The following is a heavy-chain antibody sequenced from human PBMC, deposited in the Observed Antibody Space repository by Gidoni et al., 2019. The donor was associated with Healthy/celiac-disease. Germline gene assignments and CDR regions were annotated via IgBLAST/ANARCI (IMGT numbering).Heavy chain of an antibody. CDR3: ARIHNYRLMRGDAFDI. CDR1: GFPPSTSGMC. D-gene: IGHD1-20*01. J-gene: IGHJ3*02. Sequence: QVTLRESGPALVKPTQTLTLTCTFSGFPPSTSGMCVSWIRQPPGKALEWLARIDWDDDKYYSTSLKTRLTISKDTSKNQVVLTMTNMDPVDTATYYCARIHNYRLMRGDAFDIWGQGTMVTVSS. V-gene: IGHV2-70*15. CDR2: IDWDDDK.